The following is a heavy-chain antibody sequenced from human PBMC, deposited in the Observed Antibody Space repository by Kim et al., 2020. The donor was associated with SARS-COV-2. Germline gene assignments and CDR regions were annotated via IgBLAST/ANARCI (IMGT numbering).Heavy chain of an antibody. D-gene: IGHD2-8*01. Sequence: GESLKISCRGSGYTFIGHGYWISWVRQMPGKLEWVGRIDPGDSYTNYNPSLQGHVSISVDKAINTAYLDWGSLKASDTGIYYCARVKVSSFRDNWFDPWGQGTLVTVSS. CDR1: GYTFIGHGYW. V-gene: IGHV5-10-1*01. CDR2: IDPGDSYT. CDR3: ARVKVSSFRDNWFDP. J-gene: IGHJ5*02.